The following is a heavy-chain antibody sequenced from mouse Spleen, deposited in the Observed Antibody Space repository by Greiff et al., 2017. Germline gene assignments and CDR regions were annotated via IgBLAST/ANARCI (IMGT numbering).Heavy chain of an antibody. J-gene: IGHJ4*01. Sequence: QVQLQQPGAELVKPGASVKLSCKASGYTFTSYWMHWVKQRPGQGLEWIGMIHPNSGSTNYNEKFKSKATLTVDKSSSTAYMQLSSLTSEDSAVYYCARLYPNYYAMDYWGQGTSVTVSS. V-gene: IGHV1-64*01. CDR3: ARLYPNYYAMDY. CDR2: IHPNSGST. CDR1: GYTFTSYW. D-gene: IGHD2-1*01.